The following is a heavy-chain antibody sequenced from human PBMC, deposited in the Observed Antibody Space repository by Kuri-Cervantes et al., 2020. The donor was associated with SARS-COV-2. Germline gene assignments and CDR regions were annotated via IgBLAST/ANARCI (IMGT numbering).Heavy chain of an antibody. V-gene: IGHV3-23*01. J-gene: IGHJ6*03. CDR1: GFTFSSYA. Sequence: LMPYWASSGFTFSSYALSWVRQAPGKGLEWVSAISGRGGSTYYADSVNGRFTISRDNSKNTLYLQMNSLRAEDTAVYYCAKDIFPMVQGGYYHYMDVWGKGTTVTVSS. D-gene: IGHD3-10*01. CDR3: AKDIFPMVQGGYYHYMDV. CDR2: ISGRGGST.